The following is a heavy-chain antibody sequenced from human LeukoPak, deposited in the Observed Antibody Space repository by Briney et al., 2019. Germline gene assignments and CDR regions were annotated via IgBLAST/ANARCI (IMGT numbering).Heavy chain of an antibody. J-gene: IGHJ3*02. CDR3: AKARRYSSYDAFDM. D-gene: IGHD6-13*01. Sequence: GGSLRLSCAASGFTFSSFWMHWVRQAPGKGLVWVSHTNSDGSTTDYADSVRGRFTISRDNAKNTLFLQMNSLTVEDTAVYYCAKARRYSSYDAFDMWGQGTMVTVSS. V-gene: IGHV3-74*01. CDR2: TNSDGSTT. CDR1: GFTFSSFW.